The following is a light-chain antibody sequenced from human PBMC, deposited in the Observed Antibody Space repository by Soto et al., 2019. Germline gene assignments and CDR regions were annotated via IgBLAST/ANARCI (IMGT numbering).Light chain of an antibody. J-gene: IGLJ1*01. CDR2: EVS. V-gene: IGLV2-14*01. CDR3: SSSTSSSTIV. Sequence: QSPFGEPAAGSGTPGQSITISCTGTSSDVGGYNYVSWYQQHPGKAPKLMIYEVSNRPSGVSNRFSGSKSGNTASLTISGLQAEEEADYYCSSSTSSSTIVFGTGTKVTVL. CDR1: SSDVGGYNY.